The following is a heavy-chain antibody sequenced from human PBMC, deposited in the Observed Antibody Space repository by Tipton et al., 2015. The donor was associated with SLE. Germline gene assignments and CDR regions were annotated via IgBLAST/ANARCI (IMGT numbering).Heavy chain of an antibody. D-gene: IGHD3-3*01. CDR2: VNHSGST. CDR3: ARGWDYDFWSGYADY. J-gene: IGHJ4*02. V-gene: IGHV4-34*01. CDR1: GGSFSGYY. Sequence: TLSLTCAVYGGSFSGYYWSWIRQPPGKGLEWIGEVNHSGSTNYNPSLKSRVIIFVDTSKNQFSLKLSSVAAADTAVYYCARGWDYDFWSGYADYWGQGTLVTVSS.